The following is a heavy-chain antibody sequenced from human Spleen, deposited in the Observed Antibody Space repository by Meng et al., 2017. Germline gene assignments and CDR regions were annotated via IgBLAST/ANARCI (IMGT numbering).Heavy chain of an antibody. CDR3: TKRTTSCSTTTCDY. CDR1: GFTFSNAW. V-gene: IGHV3-15*01. Sequence: GESLKISCAASGFTFSNAWMTWVRQAPGKGLEWVGRIKSKTDGGTTDYAAPVKGRFTISRDDSKNTLYLQMNSLKTEDTAVYYCTKRTTSCSTTTCDYWGQGTLVTVSS. J-gene: IGHJ4*02. D-gene: IGHD2/OR15-2a*01. CDR2: IKSKTDGGTT.